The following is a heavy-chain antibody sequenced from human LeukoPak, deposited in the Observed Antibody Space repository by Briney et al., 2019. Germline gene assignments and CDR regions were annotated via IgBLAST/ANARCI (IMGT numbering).Heavy chain of an antibody. CDR3: ARGPFKTKTAISYSWFDP. J-gene: IGHJ5*02. CDR2: IIPIFGTA. Sequence: ASVKVSCKASGGTFSSYAFSWVRQAPGQGLEWMGGIIPIFGTANYAQKFQGRVTITADDSTSTAYMELSSLRSEDTAVYYCARGPFKTKTAISYSWFDPWGQGTLVTVSS. V-gene: IGHV1-69*13. CDR1: GGTFSSYA. D-gene: IGHD5-18*01.